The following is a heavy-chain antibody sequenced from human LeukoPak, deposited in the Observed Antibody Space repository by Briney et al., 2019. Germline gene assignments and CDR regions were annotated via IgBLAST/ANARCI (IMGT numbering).Heavy chain of an antibody. CDR2: ISYDGTNK. Sequence: GGSLRLSCAASGFTFINYGMHWVRQAPGKGLEWVAVISYDGTNKYYADSVKGRFTISRDNSKNTLYLQMNSLKTDGTAVYYCANYGDYQYFDYWGQGTPVTVSS. CDR3: ANYGDYQYFDY. V-gene: IGHV3-30*18. CDR1: GFTFINYG. J-gene: IGHJ4*02. D-gene: IGHD4-17*01.